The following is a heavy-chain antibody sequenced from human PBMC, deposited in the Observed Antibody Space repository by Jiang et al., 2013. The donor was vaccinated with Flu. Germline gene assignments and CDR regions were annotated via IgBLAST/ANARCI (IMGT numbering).Heavy chain of an antibody. CDR3: ARVQRGYSYGDL. V-gene: IGHV1-18*01. CDR1: VTPFTSYG. CDR2: ISAYNGNT. D-gene: IGHD5-18*01. Sequence: GAEVKKPGASVKSPARLLVTPFTSYGISWVRQAPGQGLEWMGWISAYNGNTNYAQRLQGRVTMTTDTSTSTAYMELRSLRSDDTAVYYCARVQRGYSYGDLWGQGTTVTVSS. J-gene: IGHJ6*02.